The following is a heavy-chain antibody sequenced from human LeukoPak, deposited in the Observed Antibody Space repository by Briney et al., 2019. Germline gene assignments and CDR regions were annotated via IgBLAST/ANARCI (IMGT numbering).Heavy chain of an antibody. D-gene: IGHD3-3*01. J-gene: IGHJ6*02. CDR2: ISSTSSYI. CDR3: TSRGDFWSGYWAMNV. Sequence: NPGGSLRLSCVASGFTFTTYSLNWVRQAPGKGLEWVSSISSTSSYIYYADSVKGRFTLSRDNAKNSIYLQMDSLRAEDTAVYYCTSRGDFWSGYWAMNVWGQGTTVTVSS. V-gene: IGHV3-21*01. CDR1: GFTFTTYS.